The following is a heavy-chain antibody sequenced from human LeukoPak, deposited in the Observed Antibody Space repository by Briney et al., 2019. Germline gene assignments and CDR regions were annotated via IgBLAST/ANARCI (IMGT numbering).Heavy chain of an antibody. D-gene: IGHD3-10*01. V-gene: IGHV3-74*01. CDR1: GFIFSSYW. CDR2: ISTDGSST. CDR3: AAVRMVRGVMEDNDY. J-gene: IGHJ4*02. Sequence: PGGSLRLSCAASGFIFSSYWMHWFRQGPGKGLVWVSRISTDGSSTSYTDSVKGRFTISRDNAKNTVYLQMDSLRAEDSAVYYCAAVRMVRGVMEDNDYWGQGTLVTVSS.